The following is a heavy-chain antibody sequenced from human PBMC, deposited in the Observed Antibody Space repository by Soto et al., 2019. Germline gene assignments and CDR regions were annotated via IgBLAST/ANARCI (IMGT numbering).Heavy chain of an antibody. CDR3: ARVIYGGWSTIKDYYYYAMDV. CDR1: GFTFSSYD. D-gene: IGHD5-12*01. J-gene: IGHJ6*02. V-gene: IGHV3-13*04. Sequence: EVQLVESGGGLVQPGGSLRLSCSASGFTFSSYDMHWVRQGPGKGLEWVSAIGTAGDTNYAGSVKGRFTISRENAKNSLYLQMNSLRDEDTGVYYCARVIYGGWSTIKDYYYYAMDVWGQGTTVTVSS. CDR2: IGTAGDT.